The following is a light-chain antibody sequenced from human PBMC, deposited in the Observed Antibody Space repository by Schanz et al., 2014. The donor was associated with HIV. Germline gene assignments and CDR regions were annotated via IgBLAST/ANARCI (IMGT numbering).Light chain of an antibody. J-gene: IGLJ3*02. Sequence: QSALTQPASVSGSPGQSITISCTGTNSDVGGYDYVSWYQQHPGKAPKLIIYDVNYRPSGSSNRFSGSKSGSTASLAIFGLQAEDEADYYCSSYTSSSSWVFGGGTKLTVL. CDR2: DVN. CDR1: NSDVGGYDY. V-gene: IGLV2-14*01. CDR3: SSYTSSSSWV.